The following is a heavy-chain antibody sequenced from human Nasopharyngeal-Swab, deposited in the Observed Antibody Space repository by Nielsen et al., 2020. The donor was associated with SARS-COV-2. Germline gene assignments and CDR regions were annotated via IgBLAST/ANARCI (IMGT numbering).Heavy chain of an antibody. J-gene: IGHJ6*04. Sequence: SETLSLTCTLSGGSISPYYWGWIRQPPGKGLEWIGYTYYTGSTNYNPSLKSRLTISVDRSKNQFPLRLSSVTAADTAVYYWARHFRGGDVWGNGTTVTVSS. D-gene: IGHD3-10*01. CDR3: ARHFRGGDV. V-gene: IGHV4-59*08. CDR2: TYYTGST. CDR1: GGSISPYY.